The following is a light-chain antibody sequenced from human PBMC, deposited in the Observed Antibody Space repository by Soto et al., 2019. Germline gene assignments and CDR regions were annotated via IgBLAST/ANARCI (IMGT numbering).Light chain of an antibody. Sequence: QSVLTQPASVSGSPGQSITISCTGTSSDVGGYNYVSWYQLHPGKAPKLIIYEVSHRPSGASNHFSGYKSGNTASLTISGLQAEDEADYYCSSYAGSNNYVFGGGTKVTV. CDR3: SSYAGSNNYV. CDR1: SSDVGGYNY. V-gene: IGLV2-14*01. J-gene: IGLJ1*01. CDR2: EVS.